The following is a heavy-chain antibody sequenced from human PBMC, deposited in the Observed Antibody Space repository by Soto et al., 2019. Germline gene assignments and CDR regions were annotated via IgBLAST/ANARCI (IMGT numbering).Heavy chain of an antibody. CDR2: VFYTGFT. D-gene: IGHD1-20*01. J-gene: IGHJ4*02. Sequence: SETLSLTCAVSGGSISGSYYYWGWLRQSPGRGPEWIGSVFYTGFTSYNPSLESRVSVSVDTSKDQFSLKVSAVTAADTAVYYCASSQKGYNWNYFDHWGQGALVTVYS. V-gene: IGHV4-39*01. CDR3: ASSQKGYNWNYFDH. CDR1: GGSISGSYYY.